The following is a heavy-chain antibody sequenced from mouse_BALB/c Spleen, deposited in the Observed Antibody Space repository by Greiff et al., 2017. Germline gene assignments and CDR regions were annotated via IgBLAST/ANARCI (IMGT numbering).Heavy chain of an antibody. CDR3: ARRGYDYDEGYFDV. D-gene: IGHD2-4*01. V-gene: IGHV3-1*02. Sequence: EVQLQQSGPDLVKPSQSLSLTCTVTGYSITSGYSWHWIRQFPGNKLEWMGYIHYSGSTNYNPSLKSRISITRDTSKNQFFLQLNSVTTEDTATYYCARRGYDYDEGYFDVWGAGTTVTVSS. CDR1: GYSITSGYS. J-gene: IGHJ1*01. CDR2: IHYSGST.